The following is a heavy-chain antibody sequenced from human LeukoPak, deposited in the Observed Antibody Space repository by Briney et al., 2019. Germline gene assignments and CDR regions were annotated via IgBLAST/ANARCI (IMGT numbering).Heavy chain of an antibody. CDR2: ISGSGAGT. Sequence: PGGSLRLSCAASGFTFSSYAMSWVRQAPGKGLEWVSGISGSGAGTYYADSVKGRFTISRDNSKSTLYLQMNSLRAEDTAVYYCAKNRGSGSYRNFDPWGQGTLVTVSS. CDR1: GFTFSSYA. D-gene: IGHD3-10*01. V-gene: IGHV3-23*01. J-gene: IGHJ5*02. CDR3: AKNRGSGSYRNFDP.